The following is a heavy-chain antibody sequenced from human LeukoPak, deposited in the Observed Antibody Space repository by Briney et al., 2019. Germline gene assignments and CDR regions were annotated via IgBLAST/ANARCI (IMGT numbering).Heavy chain of an antibody. J-gene: IGHJ4*02. V-gene: IGHV1-2*06. Sequence: ASVKVSCKASGYTFTGYYMHWVRQAPGQGLEWMGRINPNSGGTNYAQKFQGRVTMTRDTSISTAYMELSRLRSDDTAVYYCARMLSYYDSSGYSLLDYWGQGTLVTVSS. D-gene: IGHD3-22*01. CDR3: ARMLSYYDSSGYSLLDY. CDR2: INPNSGGT. CDR1: GYTFTGYY.